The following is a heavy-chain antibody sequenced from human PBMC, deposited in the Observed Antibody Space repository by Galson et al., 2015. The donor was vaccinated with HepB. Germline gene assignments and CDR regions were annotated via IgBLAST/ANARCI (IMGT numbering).Heavy chain of an antibody. J-gene: IGHJ2*01. D-gene: IGHD1-26*01. Sequence: SLRLSCAASGFTVSSKYMSWVRQAPGKGLEWVSIIYSGDNTYYADSVKGRFTISRDNSKKTVYLQMNSLRAEDTAIYYCAKDLVPWDGRWHFDLWGRGTLVTVSS. V-gene: IGHV3-53*01. CDR3: AKDLVPWDGRWHFDL. CDR2: IYSGDNT. CDR1: GFTVSSKY.